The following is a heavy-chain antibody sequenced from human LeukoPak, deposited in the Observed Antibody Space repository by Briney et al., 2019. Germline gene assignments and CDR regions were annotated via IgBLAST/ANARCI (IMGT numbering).Heavy chain of an antibody. D-gene: IGHD1-14*01. J-gene: IGHJ4*02. CDR1: GYTFTSYY. V-gene: IGHV1-46*01. CDR3: AKGFRYDYFDY. Sequence: GASVKVSCKASGYTFTSYYMHWVRQAPGQGLEWMGIINPSGGSTSYAQKFQGRVTMTRDMSTSTVYMELSSLRSEDTAVCYCAKGFRYDYFDYWGQGTLVTVSS. CDR2: INPSGGST.